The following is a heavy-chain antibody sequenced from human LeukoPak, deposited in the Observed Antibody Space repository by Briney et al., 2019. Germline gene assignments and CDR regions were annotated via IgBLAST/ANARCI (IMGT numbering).Heavy chain of an antibody. CDR2: ISSSSSYI. D-gene: IGHD2-15*01. Sequence: GGSLRLSCAASGFTFSSYSMNWVRQAPGKGLEWVSSISSSSSYIYYADSVKGRFTISRDNSKNTLYLQMNSLRAEDTAVYYCAKDRGLRGGDYWGQGTLVTVSS. CDR3: AKDRGLRGGDY. CDR1: GFTFSSYS. V-gene: IGHV3-21*04. J-gene: IGHJ4*02.